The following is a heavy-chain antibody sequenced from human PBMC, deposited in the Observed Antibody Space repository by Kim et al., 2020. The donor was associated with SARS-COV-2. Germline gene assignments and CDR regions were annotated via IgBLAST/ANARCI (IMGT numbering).Heavy chain of an antibody. V-gene: IGHV3-48*03. CDR3: ARGPNYSPFDY. D-gene: IGHD4-4*01. J-gene: IGHJ4*02. CDR2: K. Sequence: KNYADSVGGRLPISRDNDKNSLFLQMNSLRAEDTAVYYCARGPNYSPFDYWGQGTLVTVSS.